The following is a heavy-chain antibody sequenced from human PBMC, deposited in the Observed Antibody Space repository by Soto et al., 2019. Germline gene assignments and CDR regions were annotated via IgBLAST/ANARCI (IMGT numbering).Heavy chain of an antibody. CDR3: ARAASYYDILTGYQSYTNFDY. J-gene: IGHJ4*02. D-gene: IGHD3-9*01. CDR1: GYTFTSYA. Sequence: QVPLVQSGAEVKKPGASVKVSCKASGYTFTSYAMHWVRQAPGQRLEWMGWINAGNGNTKYSQKFQGRVTITRDTSASTAYMELSSLRSEDTAVYYCARAASYYDILTGYQSYTNFDYWGQGTLVTVSS. CDR2: INAGNGNT. V-gene: IGHV1-3*01.